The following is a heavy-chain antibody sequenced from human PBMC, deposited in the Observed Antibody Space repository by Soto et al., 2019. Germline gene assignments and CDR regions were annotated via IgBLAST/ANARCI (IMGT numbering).Heavy chain of an antibody. CDR1: RYIFTAYF. D-gene: IGHD1-1*01. J-gene: IGHJ5*02. V-gene: IGHV1-2*02. CDR3: ESHDPGARFDP. CDR2: INPNNGAT. Sequence: QVQLVQSGAEVKKPGASVKVSCKAPRYIFTAYFMHWVRQAPGQGLEWMGWINPNNGATNYGLSFQGRVTMTRDTSISTAYMELSSLRSDDTAVYYCESHDPGARFDPWGQGPMVIVSS.